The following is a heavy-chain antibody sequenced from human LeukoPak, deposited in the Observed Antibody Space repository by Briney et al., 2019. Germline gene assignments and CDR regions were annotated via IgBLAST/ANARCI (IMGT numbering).Heavy chain of an antibody. D-gene: IGHD2-21*02. V-gene: IGHV4-59*01. Sequence: SETRSLTCTVSGGSISSYYWSWIRQPPGKGLEWMGYIYYSGSTNYNPSLKSRVTVSVDTSKNQFPLQLSSVTAADTAVYYWSEGAYCGGDCYSAVFDIWDQGPMATFSP. J-gene: IGHJ3*02. CDR2: IYYSGST. CDR3: SEGAYCGGDCYSAVFDI. CDR1: GGSISSYY.